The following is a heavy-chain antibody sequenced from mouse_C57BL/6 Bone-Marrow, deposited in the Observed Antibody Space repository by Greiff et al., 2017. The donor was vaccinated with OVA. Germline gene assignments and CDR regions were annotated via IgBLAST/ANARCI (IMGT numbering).Heavy chain of an antibody. CDR2: IYPGDGDT. J-gene: IGHJ1*03. CDR1: GYTFSSYW. V-gene: IGHV1-80*01. CDR3: ASPITTVVEEYFDV. Sequence: VHLVESGAELVKPGASVKISCKASGYTFSSYWMNWVKQRPGKGLEWIGQIYPGDGDTNYNGKFKGKATLTADKSSSTAYMQLSSLTSEDSAVYFCASPITTVVEEYFDVWGTGTTVTVSS. D-gene: IGHD1-1*01.